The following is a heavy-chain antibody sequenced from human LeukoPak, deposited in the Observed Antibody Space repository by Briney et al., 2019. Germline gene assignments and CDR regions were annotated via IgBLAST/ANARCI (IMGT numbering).Heavy chain of an antibody. CDR2: INPNSGGT. D-gene: IGHD5-18*01. CDR1: GFTFTGYY. CDR3: ARDIVMVTYWFDP. Sequence: ASVKVSCKASGFTFTGYYMHWVRQAPGQGLEWMGWINPNSGGTNYAQKFQGRVTMTRDTSISTAYMELSRLRSDDTAVYYCARDIVMVTYWFDPWGQGTLVTVSS. J-gene: IGHJ5*02. V-gene: IGHV1-2*02.